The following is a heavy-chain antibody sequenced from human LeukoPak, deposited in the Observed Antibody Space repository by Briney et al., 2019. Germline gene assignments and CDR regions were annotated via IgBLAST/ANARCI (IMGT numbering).Heavy chain of an antibody. Sequence: LSGGSLRLSCAASGLTFDHYVMHWVRHAPGKGLEWVSLISGDGGSTYYADSVKGRLTISRDNSKNSLYLQMNSLTTEDTALYFCAKGTTMYAFDIWGQGTMVTVSS. V-gene: IGHV3-43*02. D-gene: IGHD1-1*01. J-gene: IGHJ3*02. CDR1: GLTFDHYV. CDR3: AKGTTMYAFDI. CDR2: ISGDGGST.